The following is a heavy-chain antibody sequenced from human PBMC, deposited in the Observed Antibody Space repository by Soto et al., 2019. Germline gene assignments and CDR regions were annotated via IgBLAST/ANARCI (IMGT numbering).Heavy chain of an antibody. CDR3: ATRPHYYDSSGYYVD. D-gene: IGHD3-22*01. V-gene: IGHV1-24*01. J-gene: IGHJ4*02. CDR1: GYTLTELS. Sequence: ASVKVSCKVSGYTLTELSMHWVRQAPGKGLEWMGGFDPEDGETIYAQKFQGRVTMTEVTSTDTAYMELSSLSSEDTAVYYCATRPHYYDSSGYYVDWGQGTLVTVSS. CDR2: FDPEDGET.